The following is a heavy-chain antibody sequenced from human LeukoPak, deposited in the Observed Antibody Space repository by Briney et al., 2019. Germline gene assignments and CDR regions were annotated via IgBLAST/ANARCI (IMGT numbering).Heavy chain of an antibody. CDR3: ARGGWYYFDY. CDR1: GFTFSRYW. V-gene: IGHV3-7*04. CDR2: IKQDGTEI. Sequence: GGSLRLSCAASGFTFSRYWMSWVRQAPGKGLEWVACIKQDGTEIYYVDSVKGRFTISRDNAKNALYLQMNSMRGEDTAVYYCARGGWYYFDYWRQGTLVTVPS. J-gene: IGHJ4*02. D-gene: IGHD6-19*01.